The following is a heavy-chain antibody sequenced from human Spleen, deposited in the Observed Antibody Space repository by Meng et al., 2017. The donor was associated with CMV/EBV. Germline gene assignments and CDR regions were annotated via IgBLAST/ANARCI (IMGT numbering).Heavy chain of an antibody. CDR1: YW. CDR3: ARDRKSYDILTGFNRGNDAFDI. D-gene: IGHD3-9*01. Sequence: YWKHWGRKVPGKGLVWVSRMYNDGSMTNYADSVKGRFTISRDNAKNTVYLQMNSLSAADTAVYYCARDRKSYDILTGFNRGNDAFDIWGQGTMVTVSS. J-gene: IGHJ3*02. CDR2: MYNDGSMT. V-gene: IGHV3-74*01.